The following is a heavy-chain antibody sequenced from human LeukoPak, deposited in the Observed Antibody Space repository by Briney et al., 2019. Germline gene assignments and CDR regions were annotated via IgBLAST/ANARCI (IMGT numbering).Heavy chain of an antibody. Sequence: GGSLRLSCAASGFTFSSYWMSWVRQAPGKGLEWVANIKQDGSEKYYVDSVKGRFTISRDNAKNSLYLQMNSLRAEDTAVYYCARDLTPDTAMVLYYYGMDVWGQGTTVTVSS. J-gene: IGHJ6*02. CDR3: ARDLTPDTAMVLYYYGMDV. CDR1: GFTFSSYW. CDR2: IKQDGSEK. V-gene: IGHV3-7*01. D-gene: IGHD5-18*01.